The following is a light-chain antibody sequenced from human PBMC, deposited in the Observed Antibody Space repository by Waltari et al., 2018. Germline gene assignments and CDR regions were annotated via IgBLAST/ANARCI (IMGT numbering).Light chain of an antibody. CDR2: AVT. CDR3: CSYGGRYV. J-gene: IGLJ1*01. V-gene: IGLV2-11*01. CDR1: SSNY. Sequence: QSDLTQPRSVSGSPGQSVTISCTGTSSNYVSWYQQHPGKAPHIMIFAVTMRPSGVPDRFSGSKSGNTASLTISGLQAEDEADYYCCSYGGRYVFGTATKVTVL.